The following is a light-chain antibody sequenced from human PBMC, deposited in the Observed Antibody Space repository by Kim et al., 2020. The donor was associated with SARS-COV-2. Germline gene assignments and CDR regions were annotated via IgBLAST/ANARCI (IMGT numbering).Light chain of an antibody. V-gene: IGKV1-12*01. J-gene: IGKJ1*01. CDR2: GSS. Sequence: ASVGETVTLTCRASQGIGPWLAWYQQRPGNAPKLLISGSSDLETGVPSRFSGSGSGTDFTLNIISLQPEDFATYYCQQGTTFPWTFGPGTKVDIK. CDR1: QGIGPW. CDR3: QQGTTFPWT.